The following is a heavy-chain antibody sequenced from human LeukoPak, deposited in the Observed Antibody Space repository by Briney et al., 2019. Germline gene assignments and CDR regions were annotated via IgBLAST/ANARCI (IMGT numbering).Heavy chain of an antibody. CDR3: AAGIAVAGTSFDY. J-gene: IGHJ4*02. D-gene: IGHD6-19*01. CDR2: IYYSGST. V-gene: IGHV4-39*01. Sequence: SETLSLTCTGSDGSISSSSYYWGWIRQPPGKGLEWIGSIYYSGSTYYNPSLKSRVTISVDTSKNQFSLKLSSVTAADTAVYYCAAGIAVAGTSFDYWGQGTLVTVSS. CDR1: DGSISSSSYY.